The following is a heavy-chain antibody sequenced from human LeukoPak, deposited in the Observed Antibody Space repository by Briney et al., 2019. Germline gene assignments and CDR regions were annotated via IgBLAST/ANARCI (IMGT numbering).Heavy chain of an antibody. CDR1: GYTLTELS. Sequence: ASVKDSCKVSGYTLTELSMHWVRQAPGKGLEWMGGFDPEDGETIYAQKFQGRVTMTEDTSTDTAYMELSSLRSEDTAVYYCATSQYSGSYSFDYWGQGTLVTVSS. CDR2: FDPEDGET. CDR3: ATSQYSGSYSFDY. D-gene: IGHD1-26*01. J-gene: IGHJ4*02. V-gene: IGHV1-24*01.